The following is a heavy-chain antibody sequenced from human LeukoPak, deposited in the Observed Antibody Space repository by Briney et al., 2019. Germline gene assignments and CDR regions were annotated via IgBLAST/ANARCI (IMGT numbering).Heavy chain of an antibody. D-gene: IGHD3-22*01. CDR3: AREREYYYDSSGYYGYFDL. CDR2: IYTSGST. V-gene: IGHV4-61*02. J-gene: IGHJ2*01. Sequence: SETLSLTCAVSGFSISSGYYWGWIRQPAGKGLEWIGRIYTSGSTNYNPSLKSRVTISVDTSKNQFSLKLSSVTAADTAVYYCAREREYYYDSSGYYGYFDLWGRGTLVTVSS. CDR1: GFSISSGYY.